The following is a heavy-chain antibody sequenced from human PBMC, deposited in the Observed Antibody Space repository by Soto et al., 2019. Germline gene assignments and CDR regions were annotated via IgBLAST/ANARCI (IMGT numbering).Heavy chain of an antibody. CDR2: IIPIFSTT. CDR3: AREVAADGTFREDVFDI. D-gene: IGHD6-13*01. CDR1: GGTFSNHA. J-gene: IGHJ3*02. Sequence: QVHLVQSGAEVKKPGSSVKVSCKASGGTFSNHAINWVRQAPGQGLEWMGRIIPIFSTTNYAQKFQGRVTFTADESTVTAYMELRSLTHDDTAVYYCAREVAADGTFREDVFDIWGQGTLVTVSS. V-gene: IGHV1-69*12.